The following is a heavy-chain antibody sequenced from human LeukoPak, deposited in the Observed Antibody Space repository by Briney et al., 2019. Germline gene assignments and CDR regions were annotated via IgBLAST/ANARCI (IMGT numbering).Heavy chain of an antibody. J-gene: IGHJ3*02. CDR3: ATGPIVVVTAMLDAFPI. CDR2: IIPIFGTA. Sequence: GSSVKVSCKASGVTFSSYAISWVRQAPGQGLEWMGRIIPIFGTANYAQKFQGRVTITTDECTSTAYMELSSLRFQDSAVYYCATGPIVVVTAMLDAFPICSQGTIVTVSS. CDR1: GVTFSSYA. D-gene: IGHD2-21*02. V-gene: IGHV1-69*05.